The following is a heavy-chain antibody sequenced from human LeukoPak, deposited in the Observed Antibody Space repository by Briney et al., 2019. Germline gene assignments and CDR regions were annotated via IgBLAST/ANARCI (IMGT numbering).Heavy chain of an antibody. CDR3: ARETPYSSSWTVFDY. Sequence: PGGSLRLSCAASGFTFSDYNMNCVRQAPGKGLEWVAYITISTGIIYYADSVKGRFTISRDNAKNSLYLQMNSLRAEDTAVYYCARETPYSSSWTVFDYWGQGTLVTVSS. CDR1: GFTFSDYN. V-gene: IGHV3-48*01. D-gene: IGHD6-13*01. J-gene: IGHJ4*02. CDR2: ITISTGII.